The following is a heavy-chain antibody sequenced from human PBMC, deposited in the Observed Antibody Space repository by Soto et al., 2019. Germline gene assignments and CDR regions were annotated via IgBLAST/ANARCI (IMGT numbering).Heavy chain of an antibody. D-gene: IGHD3-22*01. Sequence: SETLSLTCTVSGGSISSGDYHWSWIRQPPGKGLEWIGAVYYSGSTYYNPSLKSRITISVDTSKNQFSLKLTSVTAADTAVYYCARVISYYDSSGYLDYWGKGTLVTVSS. J-gene: IGHJ4*02. CDR2: VYYSGST. V-gene: IGHV4-30-4*01. CDR3: ARVISYYDSSGYLDY. CDR1: GGSISSGDYH.